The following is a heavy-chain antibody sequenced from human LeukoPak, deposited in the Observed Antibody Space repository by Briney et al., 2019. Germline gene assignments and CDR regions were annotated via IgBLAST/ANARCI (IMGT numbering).Heavy chain of an antibody. CDR3: ASRTHYDFWSGYYYYMDV. Sequence: SETLSLTCAVYGGSFSGYYWSWIRQPPGKGLEWIGEINHSGSTNYNPSLKSRVTISVDTSKNQFSLKLSSVTAADTAVYYCASRTHYDFWSGYYYYMDVWDKGTTVTVSS. D-gene: IGHD3-3*01. CDR1: GGSFSGYY. J-gene: IGHJ6*03. CDR2: INHSGST. V-gene: IGHV4-34*01.